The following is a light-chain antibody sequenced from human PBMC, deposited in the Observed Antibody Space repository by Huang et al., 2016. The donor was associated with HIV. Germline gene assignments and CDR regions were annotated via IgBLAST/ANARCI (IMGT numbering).Light chain of an antibody. CDR3: QQRSSWPRFT. Sequence: PGERATLSCRASQRVSSYLAWYQQKPGQAPRLLIYDASIRATGIPARFSGSGSGTDFTLTISSLEPEDFAVYYCQQRSSWPRFTFGPGTKVDIK. V-gene: IGKV3-11*01. CDR1: QRVSSY. CDR2: DAS. J-gene: IGKJ3*01.